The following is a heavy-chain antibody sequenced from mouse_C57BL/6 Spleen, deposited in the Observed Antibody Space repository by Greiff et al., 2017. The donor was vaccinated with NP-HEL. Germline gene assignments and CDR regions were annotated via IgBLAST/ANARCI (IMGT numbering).Heavy chain of an antibody. CDR1: GYTFTSYW. CDR3: ARGDGYYDY. Sequence: VQLQQPVAELVKPGASVKLSCKASGYTFTSYWMQWVKQRPGQGLEWIGEIDPSDSYTNYNQKFKGKATLTVDTSSSTAYMQLSSLTSEDSAVYYCARGDGYYDYWGQGTTLTVSS. V-gene: IGHV1-50*01. CDR2: IDPSDSYT. D-gene: IGHD2-3*01. J-gene: IGHJ2*01.